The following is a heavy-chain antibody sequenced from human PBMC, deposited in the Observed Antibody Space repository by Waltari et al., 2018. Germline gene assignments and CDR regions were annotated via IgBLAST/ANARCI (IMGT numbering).Heavy chain of an antibody. CDR3: ARQQRSGYYLIFGYYFDY. CDR1: GGTFSSYA. J-gene: IGHJ4*02. V-gene: IGHV1-69*05. CDR2: IIPIFGTA. Sequence: QVQLVQSGAEVKKPGSSVKVSCKASGGTFSSYAISWVRQAPGQGLEWMGGIIPIFGTANYAQKFQGRVTITTDESTSTAYMELSSLRSEDTAVYYCARQQRSGYYLIFGYYFDYWGQGTLVTVSS. D-gene: IGHD3-22*01.